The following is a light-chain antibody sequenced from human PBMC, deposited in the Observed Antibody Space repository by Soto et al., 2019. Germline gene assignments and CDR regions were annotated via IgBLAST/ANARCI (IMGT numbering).Light chain of an antibody. CDR2: EVN. V-gene: IGLV2-18*02. CDR1: RSDIGHADR. CDR3: TSTSTKYFVIL. J-gene: IGLJ2*01. Sequence: QSALTQPPSVSGSSGQSVNISCTGNRSDIGHADRVSWYPQSPGTAPKLMIYEVNNRPSGVPDRFSGSKSGNTASLTISGLQPEDEADYYCTSTSTKYFVILFGGGTKVTVL.